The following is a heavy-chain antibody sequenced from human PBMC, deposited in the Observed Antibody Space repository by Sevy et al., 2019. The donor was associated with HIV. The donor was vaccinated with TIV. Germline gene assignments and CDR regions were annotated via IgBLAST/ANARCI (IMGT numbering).Heavy chain of an antibody. Sequence: SETLSLTCSVSGGSISSYYWSWIRQPPGKGLEWIGSFYYSGKNIYSPSLKSRVTISVDTSKNQFSLKLRSVTAADTAVYCCASGGPSYYDRSGYYRFDYWGQGTLVTVSS. CDR3: ASGGPSYYDRSGYYRFDY. V-gene: IGHV4-59*01. CDR2: FYYSGKN. J-gene: IGHJ4*02. D-gene: IGHD3-22*01. CDR1: GGSISSYY.